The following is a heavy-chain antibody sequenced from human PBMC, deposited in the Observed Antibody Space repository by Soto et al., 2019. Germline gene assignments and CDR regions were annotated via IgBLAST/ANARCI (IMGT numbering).Heavy chain of an antibody. CDR1: GYSFTSYW. Sequence: PGESLKISCKGSGYSFTSYWIGWVRQMPGKGLEWMGIIYPGDSDTRYSPSFQGQVTISADKSISTAYLQWSSLKASDTAMYYCARTPVSSGGRAYYYGMDVWGQGTTVTVSS. CDR2: IYPGDSDT. V-gene: IGHV5-51*01. D-gene: IGHD6-19*01. CDR3: ARTPVSSGGRAYYYGMDV. J-gene: IGHJ6*02.